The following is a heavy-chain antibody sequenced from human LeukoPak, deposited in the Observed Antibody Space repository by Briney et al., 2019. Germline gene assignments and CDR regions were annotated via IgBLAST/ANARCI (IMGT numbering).Heavy chain of an antibody. Sequence: SETLSLTCAVYGGSFSGYYWSWIRQPPGKGLEWIGYIYYSGSTNYNPSLKSRVTISVDTSKNQFPLKLSSVTAADTAVYYCARVTAAGPHTYYYYYMDVWGKGTTVTVSS. V-gene: IGHV4-59*01. CDR2: IYYSGST. CDR3: ARVTAAGPHTYYYYYMDV. CDR1: GGSFSGYY. J-gene: IGHJ6*03. D-gene: IGHD6-13*01.